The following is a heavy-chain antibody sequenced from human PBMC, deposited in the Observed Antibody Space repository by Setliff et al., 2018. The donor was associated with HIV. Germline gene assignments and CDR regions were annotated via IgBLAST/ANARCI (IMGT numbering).Heavy chain of an antibody. J-gene: IGHJ4*02. CDR1: GFTFSSYS. CDR2: ISSSSYYI. D-gene: IGHD1-1*01. V-gene: IGHV3-21*01. CDR3: ARVTTGTTAGDY. Sequence: PGGSLRLSCTASGFTFSSYSVNWVRQAPGKGLEWVSSISSSSYYIYYADSVKGRFTVSRDNAKNSLFLQMHSLRAEDTAVYYCARVTTGTTAGDYWGQGTLVTVSS.